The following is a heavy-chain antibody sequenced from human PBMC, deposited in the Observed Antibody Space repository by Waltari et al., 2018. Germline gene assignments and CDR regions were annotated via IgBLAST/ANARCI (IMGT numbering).Heavy chain of an antibody. J-gene: IGHJ4*02. V-gene: IGHV3-21*02. D-gene: IGHD3-10*01. CDR2: LGTTDSYI. CDR1: GFTFSPYS. Sequence: EVQLVESGGGLVKPGGSLRLSCAASGFTFSPYSMSWIRRAPGKGRECVSTLGTTDSYIYYANSVRGRLTISRDNAKNSLFLQMNGLRADDTGVYYCARDGEFLRLGTTDYWGQGTLITVSS. CDR3: ARDGEFLRLGTTDY.